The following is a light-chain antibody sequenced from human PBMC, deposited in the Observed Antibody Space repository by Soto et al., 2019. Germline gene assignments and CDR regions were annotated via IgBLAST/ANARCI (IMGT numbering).Light chain of an antibody. V-gene: IGKV3-20*01. CDR2: GAS. J-gene: IGKJ3*01. Sequence: EIVLTQSPGTLSLSPGERATLSCRASQSVSSNYLAWYQQKPGQAPRLLIYGASSRATGIPDRFSGSGSGTDFTLTISRLEPEDFAVYYCQQCGSSPLTCGPGTKVDIK. CDR3: QQCGSSPLT. CDR1: QSVSSNY.